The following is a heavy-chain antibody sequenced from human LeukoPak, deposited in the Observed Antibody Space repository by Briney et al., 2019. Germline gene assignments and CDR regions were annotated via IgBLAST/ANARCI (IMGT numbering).Heavy chain of an antibody. V-gene: IGHV3-21*01. CDR2: ITISSNFI. CDR1: GFSLSSYS. CDR3: ARDGHGDGFLTGYSYFGMDV. D-gene: IGHD3-9*01. Sequence: GESLRLSCAASGFSLSSYSMNWVRQAPGKGLEWVSSITISSNFIYYADSVKGRFTISRDNAKSSLFLQMNSLRAEDTTVYFCARDGHGDGFLTGYSYFGMDVWSQGTTVTVSS. J-gene: IGHJ6*02.